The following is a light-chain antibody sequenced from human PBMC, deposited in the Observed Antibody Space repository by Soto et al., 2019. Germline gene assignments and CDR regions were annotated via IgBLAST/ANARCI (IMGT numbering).Light chain of an antibody. CDR3: CSLTPSHAYV. CDR2: HVT. V-gene: IGLV2-14*03. Sequence: QSALTQPASVSWSPGQSITISCTGTSSDIGHYDYVSWYQQHPGKAPKLMIYHVTYRPSGVSNRYSGSKSGNSASLTISGLQADDEADYYCCSLTPSHAYVFGSGTKLPVL. CDR1: SSDIGHYDY. J-gene: IGLJ1*01.